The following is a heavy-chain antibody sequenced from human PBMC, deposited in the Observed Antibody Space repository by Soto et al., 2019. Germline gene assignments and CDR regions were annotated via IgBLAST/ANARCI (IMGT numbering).Heavy chain of an antibody. J-gene: IGHJ5*02. D-gene: IGHD3-10*01. CDR2: IATYNSNK. CDR3: ARVFRGVVNWFDP. CDR1: GDTFTNFG. Sequence: HLVQSGPEVKKPGASVTVSCKTSGDTFTNFGLSWVRQAPGQGLEWMGWIATYNSNKNYAQKFQGRLPLTTDTSTSTGYMELKCLEYDATAVYYCARVFRGVVNWFDPWGQGTLVTVSS. V-gene: IGHV1-18*01.